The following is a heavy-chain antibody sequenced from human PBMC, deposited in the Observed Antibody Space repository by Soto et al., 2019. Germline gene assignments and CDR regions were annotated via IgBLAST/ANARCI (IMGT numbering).Heavy chain of an antibody. D-gene: IGHD5-18*01. CDR2: IYYSGST. J-gene: IGHJ5*02. CDR3: ARGGYSYGNWFDP. Sequence: VSGGSISSYYWSWIRQPPGKGLEWIGYIYYSGSTNYNPSLKSQVTISVDTSKNQFSLKLSSVTAADTTVYYCARGGYSYGNWFDPWGQGTLVTVSS. V-gene: IGHV4-59*01. CDR1: GGSISSYY.